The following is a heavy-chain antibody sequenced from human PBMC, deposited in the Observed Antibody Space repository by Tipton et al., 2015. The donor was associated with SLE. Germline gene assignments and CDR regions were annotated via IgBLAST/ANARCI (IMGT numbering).Heavy chain of an antibody. CDR1: GFTFSSYG. Sequence: GSLRLSCAASGFTFSSYGMHWVRQAPGKGLEWVAFIRYDGSNKYYADSVKGRFTISRDNSKNTLYLQMNSLRAEDTAVYYCAIVDIVATLFNYWGQGTLVTVSS. V-gene: IGHV3-30*02. J-gene: IGHJ4*02. D-gene: IGHD5-12*01. CDR2: IRYDGSNK. CDR3: AIVDIVATLFNY.